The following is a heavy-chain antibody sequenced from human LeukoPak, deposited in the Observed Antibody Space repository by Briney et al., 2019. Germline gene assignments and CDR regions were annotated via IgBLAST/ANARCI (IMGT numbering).Heavy chain of an antibody. V-gene: IGHV3-30*02. CDR2: TRYDGSNK. Sequence: GGSLRLSCAASGFTFSSYGMHWVRQAPGKGLEWVAFTRYDGSNKYYADSVKGRFTISRDNSKNTLYLQMNSLRADDTAVYYCAKGARGPYSSGWYYFDYWGQGTLVTVSS. J-gene: IGHJ4*02. CDR1: GFTFSSYG. CDR3: AKGARGPYSSGWYYFDY. D-gene: IGHD6-19*01.